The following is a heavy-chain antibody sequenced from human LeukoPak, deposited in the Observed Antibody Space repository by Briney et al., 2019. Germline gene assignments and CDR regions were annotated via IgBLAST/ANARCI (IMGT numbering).Heavy chain of an antibody. CDR2: INPSGGST. Sequence: ASVKVSCKASGYTFTTYYVHWVRQAPGQGLEWMGIINPSGGSTTYAQKFRGRLTMTRDISTSTVYMELSSLRSEDTAVYYCARGPSSSWYLGYYYYYYMDVWGKGTTVTISS. D-gene: IGHD6-13*01. CDR1: GYTFTTYY. J-gene: IGHJ6*03. V-gene: IGHV1-46*01. CDR3: ARGPSSSWYLGYYYYYYMDV.